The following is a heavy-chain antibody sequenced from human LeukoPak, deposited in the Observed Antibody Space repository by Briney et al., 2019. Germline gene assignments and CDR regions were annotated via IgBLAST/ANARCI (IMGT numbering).Heavy chain of an antibody. CDR1: GYSFTSYW. V-gene: IGHV5-51*01. J-gene: IGHJ3*02. D-gene: IGHD6-13*01. CDR3: GRIPAAGSLKGSFDI. CDR2: IYPGDSDT. Sequence: GESLKISCKGSGYSFTSYWIGWVRQMPGKGLEWMGIIYPGDSDTRYSPSFQGQVTISADKSISTAYLQWSSLKASDSAMYYCGRIPAAGSLKGSFDIWGQGTMVTVSS.